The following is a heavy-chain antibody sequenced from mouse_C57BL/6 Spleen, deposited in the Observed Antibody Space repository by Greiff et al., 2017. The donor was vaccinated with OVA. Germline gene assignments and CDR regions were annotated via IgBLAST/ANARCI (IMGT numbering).Heavy chain of an antibody. V-gene: IGHV5-6*02. CDR1: GFTFSSYG. CDR3: ARTRGYFDV. Sequence: EVKLVESGGDLVKPGGSLKLSCAASGFTFSSYGMAWVRQTPDKRLEWVATISSGGSYTYYPDSVKGRFTISRDNAKNTLYLQMSSLKSEDTAMYYCARTRGYFDVWGTGTTVTVSS. CDR2: ISSGGSYT. J-gene: IGHJ1*03.